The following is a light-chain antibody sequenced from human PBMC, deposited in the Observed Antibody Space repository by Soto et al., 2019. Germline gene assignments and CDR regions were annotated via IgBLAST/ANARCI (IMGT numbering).Light chain of an antibody. Sequence: QSALTQPPSASGSPGQSVTISCTGTSSDVGGYNYVSWYQQHPGKVPKLMIYEVTKRPSGVPDRFSGSKSGNTASLTVSGLQAEHEADYYCSSYAGSNILVFGGGTQLTVL. CDR2: EVT. CDR1: SSDVGGYNY. V-gene: IGLV2-8*01. J-gene: IGLJ3*02. CDR3: SSYAGSNILV.